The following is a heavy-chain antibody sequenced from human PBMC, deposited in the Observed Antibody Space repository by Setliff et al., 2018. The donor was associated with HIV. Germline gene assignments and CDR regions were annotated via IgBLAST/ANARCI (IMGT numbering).Heavy chain of an antibody. Sequence: PGGSLRLSCAASGFTFTNYWMHWFRQAPGMGLVWVSRINSAGTNIAYADSVKSRLTITKDTSKNQVVLTMTNMDPVDTATYYCAHISRVAYVNIKYYFDYWGQGTLVTVSS. CDR2: INSAGTNI. D-gene: IGHD2-2*01. CDR3: AHISRVAYVNIKYYFDY. J-gene: IGHJ4*02. CDR1: GFTFTNYW. V-gene: IGHV3-74*01.